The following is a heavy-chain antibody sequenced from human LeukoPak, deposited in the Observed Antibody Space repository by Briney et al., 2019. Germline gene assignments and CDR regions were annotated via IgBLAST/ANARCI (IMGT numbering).Heavy chain of an antibody. CDR3: ARGDSGSYKYYFDY. V-gene: IGHV4-34*01. D-gene: IGHD1-26*01. CDR2: INHSGST. CDR1: GGSFSGYY. Sequence: PSETLSLTCAVYGGSFSGYYWSWIRQPPGEGLEWIGEINHSGSTNYNPSLKSRVTISVDTSKNQFSLKLSSVTAADTAVYYCARGDSGSYKYYFDYWGQGTLVTVSS. J-gene: IGHJ4*02.